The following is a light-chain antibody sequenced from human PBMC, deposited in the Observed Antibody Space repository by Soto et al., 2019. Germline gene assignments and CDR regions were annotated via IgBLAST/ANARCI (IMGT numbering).Light chain of an antibody. V-gene: IGKV1-6*01. Sequence: AIQMTQSPSSLSASVGDRFTITCLASQGIRNDLDWFQQKPGKAPKLLIYAASNLQSGVPARFSGSGSGTDFTLTASSLQPEDFATYYCLQKYFYPFTFGPGTKVDIK. J-gene: IGKJ3*01. CDR1: QGIRND. CDR3: LQKYFYPFT. CDR2: AAS.